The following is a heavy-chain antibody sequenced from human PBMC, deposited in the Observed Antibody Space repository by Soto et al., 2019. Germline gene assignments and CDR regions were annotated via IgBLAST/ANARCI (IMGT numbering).Heavy chain of an antibody. V-gene: IGHV4-34*01. Sequence: SETLSLTCAVYGGSFSGYYWSWIRQPPGKGLEWIGEINHSGSTNYNPSLKSRVTISVDTSKNQFSLKLSSVTAADTAVYYCARLVDGSGSYFQRYYYYGMDVWGQGTTVTVS. CDR1: GGSFSGYY. CDR2: INHSGST. J-gene: IGHJ6*02. CDR3: ARLVDGSGSYFQRYYYYGMDV. D-gene: IGHD3-10*01.